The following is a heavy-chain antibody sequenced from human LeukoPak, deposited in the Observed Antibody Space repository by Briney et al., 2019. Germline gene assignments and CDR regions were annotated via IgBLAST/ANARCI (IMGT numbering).Heavy chain of an antibody. V-gene: IGHV3-30*02. J-gene: IGHJ6*03. CDR2: IRHDGSNK. Sequence: PGGSLRLSCTTPGVIFRNYGMHWVRQAPGKWLDWVAFIRHDGSNKYYADSVKGRCTISRDNSKKTVYLQMNSLRAEDTALYYCARDGGSGPINYYYYYMDVWGKGPTVTVSS. D-gene: IGHD3-10*01. CDR1: GVIFRNYG. CDR3: ARDGGSGPINYYYYYMDV.